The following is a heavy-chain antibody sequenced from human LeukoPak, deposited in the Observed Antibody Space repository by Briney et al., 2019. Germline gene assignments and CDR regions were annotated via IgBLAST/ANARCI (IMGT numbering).Heavy chain of an antibody. D-gene: IGHD2-2*01. CDR2: ISYDGSNK. V-gene: IGHV3-30*18. CDR3: AKGRWQQLLFFYFDY. J-gene: IGHJ4*02. CDR1: GFTFSSYG. Sequence: GGSLRLSCAASGFTFSSYGMHWVRQAPGKGLEWVAVISYDGSNKNHADSVKGRFTISRDNSKSTLYPQMNSLRPEDTAVYFCAKGRWQQLLFFYFDYWGQGTVVTVPS.